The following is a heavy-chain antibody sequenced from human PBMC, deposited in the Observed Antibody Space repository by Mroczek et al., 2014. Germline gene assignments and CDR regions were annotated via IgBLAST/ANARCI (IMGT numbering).Heavy chain of an antibody. V-gene: IGHV1-2*02. CDR3: ARDRGLDTAMVARSYYYYGMDV. D-gene: IGHD5-18*01. Sequence: QVQLVQSGAEVKKPGASVKVSCKASGYTFTGYYMHWVRQAPGQGLEWMGWINPNSGGTNYAQKFQGRVTMTRDTSISTAYMELSRLRSDDTAVYYCARDRGLDTAMVARSYYYYGMDVVGPRD. CDR1: GYTFTGYY. J-gene: IGHJ6*02. CDR2: INPNSGGT.